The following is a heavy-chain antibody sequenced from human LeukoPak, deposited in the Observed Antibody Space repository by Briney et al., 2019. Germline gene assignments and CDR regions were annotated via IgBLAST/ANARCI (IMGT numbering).Heavy chain of an antibody. J-gene: IGHJ4*02. D-gene: IGHD5-18*01. CDR3: ARVGGGRYRYGRLTLGY. CDR2: INTANGDT. V-gene: IGHV1-3*04. CDR1: GYTFTSYA. Sequence: ASVKVSCKASGYTFTSYAMHWVRQAPGQGLEWMAWINTANGDTKYAQELQDRITITRDTSANTAYMELTGLKSDDTAVYYCARVGGGRYRYGRLTLGYWGQGTLVTVSS.